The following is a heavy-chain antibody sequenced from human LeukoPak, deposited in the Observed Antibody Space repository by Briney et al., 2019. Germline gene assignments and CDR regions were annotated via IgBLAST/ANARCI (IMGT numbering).Heavy chain of an antibody. V-gene: IGHV3-21*01. D-gene: IGHD2-2*01. CDR3: ARDSGIVVVPAATGSKGFDP. CDR2: ISSSSSYI. J-gene: IGHJ5*02. Sequence: GGSLRLSCAASGFTFSSYSMNWVRQAPGKGLEWVSSISSSSSYIYYADSVKGRFTISRDNAKNSLYLQMNSLRAEDTAVYYCARDSGIVVVPAATGSKGFDPWGQGTLVTVSS. CDR1: GFTFSSYS.